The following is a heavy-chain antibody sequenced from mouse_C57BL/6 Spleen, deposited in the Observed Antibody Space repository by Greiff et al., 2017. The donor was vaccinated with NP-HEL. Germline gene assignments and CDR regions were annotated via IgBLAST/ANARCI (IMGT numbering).Heavy chain of an antibody. J-gene: IGHJ4*01. CDR2: ISSGSSTI. CDR3: ASNYGDAMDY. D-gene: IGHD1-1*01. CDR1: GFTFSDYG. V-gene: IGHV5-17*01. Sequence: DVMLVESGGGLVKPGGSLNLSCAASGFTFSDYGMHWVRQAPEKGLEWVAYISSGSSTIYYADTVKGRFTISRDNAKNTLFLQMTSLRSEDTAMYYCASNYGDAMDYWGQGTSVTVSS.